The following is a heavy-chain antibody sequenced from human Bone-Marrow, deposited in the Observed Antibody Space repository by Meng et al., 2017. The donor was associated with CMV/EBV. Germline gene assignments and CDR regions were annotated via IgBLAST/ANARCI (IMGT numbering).Heavy chain of an antibody. CDR2: ISYDGSQT. CDR1: GFTFSSYA. J-gene: IGHJ6*02. Sequence: GGPLRLSCAASGFTFSSYAMHWVRQAPGKGLEWVAVISYDGSQTYYADSVKGRFTISRDTSRNTLSLQMNSLRGNDTAVYFCARDQGYYYYGMDFWGRGNTVTVSS. V-gene: IGHV3-30*04. CDR3: ARDQGYYYYGMDF.